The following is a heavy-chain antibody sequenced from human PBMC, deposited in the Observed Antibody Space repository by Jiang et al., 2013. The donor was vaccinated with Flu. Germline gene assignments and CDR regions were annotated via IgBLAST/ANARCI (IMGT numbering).Heavy chain of an antibody. CDR2: IRYDGSNK. CDR1: GFTFSSYG. J-gene: IGHJ1*01. V-gene: IGHV3-30*02. CDR3: AKDSSSWYKGYFQH. D-gene: IGHD6-13*01. Sequence: VQLLESGGGVVQPGGSLRLSCAASGFTFSSYGMHWVRQAPGKGLEWVAFIRYDGSNKYYADSVKGRFTISRDNSKNTLYLQMNSLRAEDTAVYYCAKDSSSWYKGYFQHWGPGHPWSPSPQ.